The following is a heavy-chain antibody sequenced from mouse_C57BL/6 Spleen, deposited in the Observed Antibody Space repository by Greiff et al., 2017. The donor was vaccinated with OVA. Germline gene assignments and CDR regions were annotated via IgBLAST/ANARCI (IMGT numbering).Heavy chain of an antibody. D-gene: IGHD1-1*01. CDR2: IDPSDSET. V-gene: IGHV1-52*01. J-gene: IGHJ4*01. CDR3: ARMGYGNYDAMDY. CDR1: GYTFTSYW. Sequence: QVQLQQPGAELVRPGSSVKLSCKASGYTFTSYWMHWVKQRPIQGLEWIGNIDPSDSETPYNQKFKDKATLTVDKSSSTAYMQLSSLTSEDSAVYYCARMGYGNYDAMDYWGQGTSVTVSS.